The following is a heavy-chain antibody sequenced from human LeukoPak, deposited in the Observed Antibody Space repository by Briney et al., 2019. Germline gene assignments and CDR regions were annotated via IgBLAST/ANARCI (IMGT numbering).Heavy chain of an antibody. V-gene: IGHV3-21*01. J-gene: IGHJ5*02. CDR3: ARDLLDQWENWFDP. Sequence: PGGSLRLSCAASGFTFSSYSMNWVRQAPGKGLEWVSSISSSSSYIYYADSVKGRFTISRDNAKNSLYLQMNSLRAEDTAVYYFARDLLDQWENWFDPWGQGTLVTVSS. CDR2: ISSSSSYI. D-gene: IGHD3/OR15-3a*01. CDR1: GFTFSSYS.